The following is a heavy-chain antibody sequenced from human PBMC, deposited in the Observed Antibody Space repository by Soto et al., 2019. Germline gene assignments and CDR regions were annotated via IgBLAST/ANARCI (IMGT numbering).Heavy chain of an antibody. J-gene: IGHJ4*02. CDR3: ARRGRYYDILTGYYLGRNYYFYY. CDR2: IYPGDSDT. V-gene: IGHV5-51*01. D-gene: IGHD3-9*01. Sequence: PGESLKISCKGSGYSFTSYWIGWVRQMPGKGLEWMGIIYPGDSDTRYSPSFQGQVTISADKSISTAYLQWSSLKASDTAMYYCARRGRYYDILTGYYLGRNYYFYYWGQGTLVTVS. CDR1: GYSFTSYW.